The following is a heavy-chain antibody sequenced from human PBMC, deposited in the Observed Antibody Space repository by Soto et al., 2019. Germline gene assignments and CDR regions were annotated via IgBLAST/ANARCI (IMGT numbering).Heavy chain of an antibody. CDR2: MNPDNGNT. CDR3: ARISGRPSNYYHIDV. CDR1: GCTFTSGD. J-gene: IGHJ6*02. D-gene: IGHD1-26*01. Sequence: GASVKVSCKASGCTFTSGDVNWVRQAPGQGLEWMGWMNPDNGNTGYAQKFQGRVTMTRDSSMSTAYMELSSLRSEDTAVYYCARISGRPSNYYHIDVWGQGTTVTVSS. V-gene: IGHV1-8*01.